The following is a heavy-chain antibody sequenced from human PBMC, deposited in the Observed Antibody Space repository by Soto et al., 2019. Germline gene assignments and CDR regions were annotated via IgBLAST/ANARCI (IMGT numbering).Heavy chain of an antibody. CDR1: GGSMNDYY. CDR2: IYYSGST. V-gene: IGHV4-59*08. J-gene: IGHJ4*02. Sequence: QVHLQESGPGLVKPSETLSLTCTVSGGSMNDYYWSWIRQPPGKGLEWIGYIYYSGSTYYSPSLRRRVTISVDTSKNQFILRLSSVTAADTAVYYCARRGGEYYFDSWGQGTLVTVSS. CDR3: ARRGGEYYFDS.